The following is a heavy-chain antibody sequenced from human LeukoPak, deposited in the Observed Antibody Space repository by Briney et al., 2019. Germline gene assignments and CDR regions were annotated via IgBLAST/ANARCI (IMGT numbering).Heavy chain of an antibody. V-gene: IGHV4-39*07. CDR1: GGSISSSSYY. D-gene: IGHD3-22*01. CDR2: IYYSGST. Sequence: SETLSLTCTVSGGSISSSSYYWGWIRQPPGKGLEWIGSIYYSGSTYYNPSLKSRVTISVDTSKNQFSLKLSSVTAADTAVYYCARGSNYDSSGYYSGAFDIWGQGTMVTVSS. J-gene: IGHJ3*02. CDR3: ARGSNYDSSGYYSGAFDI.